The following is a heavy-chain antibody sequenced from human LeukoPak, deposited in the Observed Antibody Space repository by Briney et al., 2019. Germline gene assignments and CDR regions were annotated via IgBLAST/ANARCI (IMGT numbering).Heavy chain of an antibody. V-gene: IGHV3-48*01. CDR1: GFTFSSYS. Sequence: PGGSLRLSCAASGFTFSSYSMNWVRQAPGKGLEWVSYISSSSSTIYYADSVKGRFTISRDNAKNSLYLQMNSLRAEDTAVYYCARDGAYYDYVWGSYRQYYFDYWGQGTLVTVSS. J-gene: IGHJ4*02. CDR3: ARDGAYYDYVWGSYRQYYFDY. CDR2: ISSSSSTI. D-gene: IGHD3-16*02.